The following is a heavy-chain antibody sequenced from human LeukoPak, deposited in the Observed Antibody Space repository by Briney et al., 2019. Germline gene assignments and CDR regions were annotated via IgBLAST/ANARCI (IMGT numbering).Heavy chain of an antibody. J-gene: IGHJ4*02. V-gene: IGHV1-46*01. CDR1: GYTFTSYY. CDR2: INPSGGST. D-gene: IGHD3-10*01. Sequence: GSVKVSCKASGYTFTSYYRHWVRQAPGQGLEWMGIINPSGGSTSYAQKFQGRVTMTRDTSTSTVYMELSRLRSEDTAVHYCAREGGVTMVRGVIGIDYWGQGTLVTVSS. CDR3: AREGGVTMVRGVIGIDY.